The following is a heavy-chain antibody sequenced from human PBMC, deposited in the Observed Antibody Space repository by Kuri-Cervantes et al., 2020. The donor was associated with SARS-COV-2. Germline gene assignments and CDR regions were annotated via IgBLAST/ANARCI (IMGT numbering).Heavy chain of an antibody. CDR1: GFTFSLFA. CDR3: AMKETDMDV. V-gene: IGHV3-7*01. J-gene: IGHJ6*03. CDR2: IKQDGSEK. D-gene: IGHD1-14*01. Sequence: GESLKISCAASGFTFSLFAMHWVRQAPGQGLQWVANIKQDGSEKYYVDSVKGRFTISRDNDKNSLYLQMNRLRAEDTAVYYCAMKETDMDVWGKGTTVTVSS.